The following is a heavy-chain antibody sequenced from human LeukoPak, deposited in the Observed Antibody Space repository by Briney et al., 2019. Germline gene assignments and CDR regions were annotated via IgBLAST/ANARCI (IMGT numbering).Heavy chain of an antibody. D-gene: IGHD5/OR15-5a*01. CDR3: ARVQGGGLPRWY. CDR1: GFTVSSNY. CDR2: IYSDDST. V-gene: IGHV3-66*01. J-gene: IGHJ4*02. Sequence: GGSLRLSCAASGFTVSSNYMSRGRQAPGKGLEWVSVIYSDDSTYYADSVKGRFTISRDNSKNTVYLQMNSLRAEDTAVYYCARVQGGGLPRWYWGQGTLVTVSS.